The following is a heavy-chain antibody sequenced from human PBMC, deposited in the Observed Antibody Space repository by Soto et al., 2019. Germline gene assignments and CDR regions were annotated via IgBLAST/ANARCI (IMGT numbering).Heavy chain of an antibody. CDR3: AKALFNSNYGDCFDF. V-gene: IGHV3-23*01. J-gene: IGHJ4*02. Sequence: VQLLESGGGLLQPGGSLRLSCAASGFAFSAYAMSWVRQAPGKGLEWVSGISGSGGGTYYADSVKGRFTISRDNSKNTLYLHVNSLRAEDTAVYYCAKALFNSNYGDCFDFWGQGTLVTVSS. D-gene: IGHD1-7*01. CDR1: GFAFSAYA. CDR2: ISGSGGGT.